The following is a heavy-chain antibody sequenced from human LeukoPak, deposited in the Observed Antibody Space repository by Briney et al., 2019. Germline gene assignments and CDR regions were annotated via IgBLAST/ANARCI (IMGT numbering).Heavy chain of an antibody. CDR3: ARDRGYSGYDSPDY. D-gene: IGHD5-12*01. J-gene: IGHJ4*02. Sequence: GGSLRLSCAASGFTFSSYGMHWVRQAPGKGLEWVAVIWYDGSNKYYADSVKGRFTISRDNSKNTLYLQMNSLRAEDMAVSYCARDRGYSGYDSPDYWGQGSLVTISS. CDR2: IWYDGSNK. CDR1: GFTFSSYG. V-gene: IGHV3-33*01.